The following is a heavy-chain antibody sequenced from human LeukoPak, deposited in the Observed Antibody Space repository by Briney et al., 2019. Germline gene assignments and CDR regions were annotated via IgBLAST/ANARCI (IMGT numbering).Heavy chain of an antibody. CDR2: ISWNSGSI. V-gene: IGHV3-9*01. CDR3: VRVRSTMIVGWYYYYMDV. J-gene: IGHJ6*03. D-gene: IGHD3-22*01. Sequence: PGGSLRLSCAASGFTFDDYAMHWVRQAAGKGLEWVSGISWNSGSIGYADSVKGRFTISRDHAKNSLYLQMNSLRSDDTAVYYCVRVRSTMIVGWYYYYMDVWGKGTTVTVSS. CDR1: GFTFDDYA.